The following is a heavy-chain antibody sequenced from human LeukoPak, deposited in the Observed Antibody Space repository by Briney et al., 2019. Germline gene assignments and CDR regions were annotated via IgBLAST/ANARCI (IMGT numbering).Heavy chain of an antibody. D-gene: IGHD1-26*01. Sequence: ASVKVSCKASGYSFSSHGISWVRQAPGQGLEWMGWISAYNGNTNYAQKIQGRVTMTTDASTSTAYMELRSLTSDDTAVYYCASDLGPYVGSYYSHYNMDVWGKGTTVTVSS. CDR2: ISAYNGNT. V-gene: IGHV1-18*01. CDR1: GYSFSSHG. J-gene: IGHJ6*03. CDR3: ASDLGPYVGSYYSHYNMDV.